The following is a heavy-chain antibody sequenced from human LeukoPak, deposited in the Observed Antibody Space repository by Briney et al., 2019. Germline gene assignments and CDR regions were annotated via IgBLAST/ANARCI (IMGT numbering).Heavy chain of an antibody. J-gene: IGHJ4*02. V-gene: IGHV3-30*02. Sequence: GGSLRLSCAASGFAFSSYAMHWVRQAPGKGLEWVAFIRFDGIDTYYADSVKGRFTISRGNSKNTLSVQMNGLRAEDTAVYYCAKEESHYFDYWGQGALVIVSS. CDR2: IRFDGIDT. CDR3: AKEESHYFDY. CDR1: GFAFSSYA.